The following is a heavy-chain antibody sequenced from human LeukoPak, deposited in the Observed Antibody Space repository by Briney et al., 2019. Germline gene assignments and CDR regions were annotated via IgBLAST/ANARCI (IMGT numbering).Heavy chain of an antibody. D-gene: IGHD2/OR15-2a*01. J-gene: IGHJ4*02. Sequence: PSETLTLTCTVSGGSISSYYWSWIRQPPGKGLEWIAYISDIGSINYNPSLKSRVTISLDTSKNQFSLKLSSVTAADTAVYYCAGHHPRNTVDFWGQGTLVTVSS. CDR2: ISDIGSI. CDR3: AGHHPRNTVDF. CDR1: GGSISSYY. V-gene: IGHV4-59*08.